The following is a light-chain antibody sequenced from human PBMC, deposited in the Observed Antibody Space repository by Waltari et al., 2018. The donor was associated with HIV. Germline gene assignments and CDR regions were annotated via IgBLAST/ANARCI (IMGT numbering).Light chain of an antibody. V-gene: IGLV1-47*01. J-gene: IGLJ3*02. CDR1: RSNLGDNY. CDR2: RNS. Sequence: SALTQPPSTSGTPGQTVTIPCSGRRSNLGDNYVSWNPPLPGPAPKLLIHRNSQRPSGVRDRFSGSKSGTSASLAINDLRSEDEAEYHCAAWDDSLSGWVFGGGTNLTVL. CDR3: AAWDDSLSGWV.